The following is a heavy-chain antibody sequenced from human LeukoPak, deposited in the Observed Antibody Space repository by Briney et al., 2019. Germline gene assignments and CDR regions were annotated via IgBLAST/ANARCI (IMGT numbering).Heavy chain of an antibody. CDR3: ARAHYDSSGYHDAFDI. CDR1: GYTFTSYG. J-gene: IGHJ3*02. D-gene: IGHD3-22*01. CDR2: ISAYNGNT. Sequence: ASVKVSCKASGYTFTSYGISWVRQAPGQGLEWMGWISAYNGNTNYAQKLQGRVTITADKSTSTAYMELSSLRSEDTAVYYCARAHYDSSGYHDAFDIWGQGTMVTVSS. V-gene: IGHV1-18*01.